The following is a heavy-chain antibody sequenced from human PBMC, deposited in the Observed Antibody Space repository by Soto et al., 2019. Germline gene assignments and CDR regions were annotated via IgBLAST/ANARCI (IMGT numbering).Heavy chain of an antibody. CDR1: GGSFTGDY. CDR2: VFGNGAGTP. V-gene: IGHV4-4*07. D-gene: IGHD2-15*01. Sequence: PSETLSLTCSVSGGSFTGDYWSWIRQPAGKGLQWIGRVFGNGAGTPIYNSLLKSRARMSADPSKRQFSLTMTSVTAADTAVYYCARDIPPYGGRRSPPTGAFEDWGQGIMVTVSS. CDR3: ARDIPPYGGRRSPPTGAFED. J-gene: IGHJ4*02.